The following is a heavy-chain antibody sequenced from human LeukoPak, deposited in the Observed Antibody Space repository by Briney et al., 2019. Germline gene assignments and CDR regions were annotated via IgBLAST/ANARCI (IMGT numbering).Heavy chain of an antibody. D-gene: IGHD5-12*01. J-gene: IGHJ4*02. V-gene: IGHV3-30*02. Sequence: GGSLRLSCAASGFTFSDCSMHCVLLAPGKGLEWVAFIRYDGIGKSYADSVKGRFTVSRDNSKNTLFLQMNSLRTEDTAVYYCAKEPGSTGAYDTWGQGTLVTVSS. CDR2: IRYDGIGK. CDR1: GFTFSDCS. CDR3: AKEPGSTGAYDT.